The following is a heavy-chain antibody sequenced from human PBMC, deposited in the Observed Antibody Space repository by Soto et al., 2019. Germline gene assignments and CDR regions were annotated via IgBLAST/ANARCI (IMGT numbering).Heavy chain of an antibody. J-gene: IGHJ4*02. Sequence: ASVKVSCKASGYTFTSYGISWVRQAPGQGLEWMGWISAYNGNTNYAQKLQGRVTMTTDTSTSTAYMELRSLRSDDTAVYCCARGDYDFWSGYYTEYVYFDYWGQGTMVTVSS. D-gene: IGHD3-3*01. V-gene: IGHV1-18*01. CDR2: ISAYNGNT. CDR3: ARGDYDFWSGYYTEYVYFDY. CDR1: GYTFTSYG.